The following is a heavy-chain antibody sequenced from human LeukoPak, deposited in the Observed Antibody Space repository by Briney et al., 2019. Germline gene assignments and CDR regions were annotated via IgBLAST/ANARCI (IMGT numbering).Heavy chain of an antibody. CDR1: GFTFSNHA. J-gene: IGHJ5*02. CDR3: AKDVWWSVS. V-gene: IGHV3-23*01. D-gene: IGHD2-8*02. Sequence: GGSLRLSCVASGFTFSNHAMTWVRQAPGKGLEWVSAISANGVDTFYAPSVKGRFTIYRDNCKNTLYLQINSLRAEDTAIYYWAKDVWWSVSWRQGTLVTVSS. CDR2: ISANGVDT.